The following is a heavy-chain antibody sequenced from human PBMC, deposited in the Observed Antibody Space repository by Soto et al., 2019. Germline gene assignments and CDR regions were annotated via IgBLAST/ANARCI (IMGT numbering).Heavy chain of an antibody. CDR1: GGSVSSGSYY. J-gene: IGHJ4*02. V-gene: IGHV4-61*01. D-gene: IGHD4-17*01. CDR2: IYYSGST. Sequence: SETLSLTCTVSGGSVSSGSYYWSWIRQPPGKGLEWIGYIYYSGSTNYNPSLKSRVTISVDTSKNQFSLKLSSVTAADTAVYYCARHPTVTEYYFDYWGQGTLVTVSS. CDR3: ARHPTVTEYYFDY.